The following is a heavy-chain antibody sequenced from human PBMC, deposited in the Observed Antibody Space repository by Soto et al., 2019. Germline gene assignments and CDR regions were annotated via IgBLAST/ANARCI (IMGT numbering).Heavy chain of an antibody. V-gene: IGHV5-10-1*03. CDR2: IDPSDSYT. Sequence: EVQLVQSGAEVKKPGESLRISCKGSGYSFTRYWISWVRQMPGKGLEWMGRIDPSDSYTNYSPSFQGHVTISADKSISTAYLQWSSLKASNTAMYYCARVLLETGTTGWFDPWGQGTLVTVSS. CDR1: GYSFTRYW. D-gene: IGHD1-7*01. J-gene: IGHJ5*02. CDR3: ARVLLETGTTGWFDP.